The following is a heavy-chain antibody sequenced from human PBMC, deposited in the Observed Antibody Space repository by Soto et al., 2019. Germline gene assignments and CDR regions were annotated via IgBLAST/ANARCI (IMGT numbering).Heavy chain of an antibody. D-gene: IGHD4-4*01. CDR2: IFPRDSDT. CDR1: GYNFPDFW. V-gene: IGHV5-51*01. Sequence: GESLKISCQASGYNFPDFWIGWVRQMPGKGLEWMGIIFPRDSDTKYRPSFQGQVTISADKSISTAYLQWSSLKAPDTAMYYCATPYSNLAYWGQGTPVTVSS. CDR3: ATPYSNLAY. J-gene: IGHJ4*02.